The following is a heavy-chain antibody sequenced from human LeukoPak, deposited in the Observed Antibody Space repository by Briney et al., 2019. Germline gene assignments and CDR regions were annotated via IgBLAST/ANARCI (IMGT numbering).Heavy chain of an antibody. CDR2: IYYSGST. Sequence: SETLSLTCTVSGGSISSYYWSWIRQPPGKGLEWIGYIYYSGSTNCNPSLKSRVTISVDTSKNQFSLKLSSVTAADTAVYYCARLITGTVHYYGMDVWGQGTTVTVSS. CDR3: ARLITGTVHYYGMDV. CDR1: GGSISSYY. J-gene: IGHJ6*02. D-gene: IGHD1-20*01. V-gene: IGHV4-59*01.